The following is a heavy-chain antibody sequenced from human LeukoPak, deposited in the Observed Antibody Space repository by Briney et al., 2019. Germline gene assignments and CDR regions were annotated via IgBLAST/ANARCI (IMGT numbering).Heavy chain of an antibody. V-gene: IGHV3-11*04. D-gene: IGHD3-22*01. CDR3: ARAAVSSGYYSVGVGLIDY. Sequence: PGGSLRLSCAASGFTFSDYYMSWIRQAPGKGLEWVSYISSSGSTIYYADSVKGRFTISRDNAKNSLYLQMNSLRAEDTAVYYCARAAVSSGYYSVGVGLIDYWGQGTLVTVSS. CDR1: GFTFSDYY. CDR2: ISSSGSTI. J-gene: IGHJ4*02.